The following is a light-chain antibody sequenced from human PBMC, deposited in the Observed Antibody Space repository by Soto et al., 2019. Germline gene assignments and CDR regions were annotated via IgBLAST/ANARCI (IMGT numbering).Light chain of an antibody. V-gene: IGLV1-40*01. J-gene: IGLJ1*01. CDR1: SSNIGAGHD. CDR3: QSYDSGLSGSEV. Sequence: QSVLTQPPSVSGAPGQRVTISCTGSSSNIGAGHDVHWYQQLPGTAPKLLIYGNGNRPSGVPDRFSGSKSGTSASLAITRLQAEDEADYYCQSYDSGLSGSEVFGTGTKVTVL. CDR2: GNG.